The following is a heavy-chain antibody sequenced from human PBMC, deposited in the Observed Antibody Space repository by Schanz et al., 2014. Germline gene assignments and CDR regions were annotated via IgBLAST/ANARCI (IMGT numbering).Heavy chain of an antibody. CDR3: ARESSNDIVLVPGAVFDH. CDR2: IRSSSTPI. D-gene: IGHD2-2*01. Sequence: EVQLLESGGGLVQPGGSLRLSCATSGFSFSSYAINWVRQAPGKGPEWVSYIRSSSTPIYYADSVKGRFTISRDNSKNTVYLQMNSLRPGDTAVYYCARESSNDIVLVPGAVFDHWGQGILVTVAS. CDR1: GFSFSSYA. V-gene: IGHV3-48*01. J-gene: IGHJ4*02.